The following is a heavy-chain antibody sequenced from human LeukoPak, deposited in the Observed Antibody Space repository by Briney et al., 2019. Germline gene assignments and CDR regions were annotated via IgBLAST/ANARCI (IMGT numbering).Heavy chain of an antibody. Sequence: PGGSLRLSCAASGFTFKIYSMNWVRQAPGKGLEWVSYISSSSETIYYADSVKGRFTISRDNAKNSLYLQVNSLRAEDTAVYYCARVANAYYYSYMDVWGKGTTVTVSS. J-gene: IGHJ6*03. CDR1: GFTFKIYS. CDR3: ARVANAYYYSYMDV. CDR2: ISSSSETI. V-gene: IGHV3-48*01.